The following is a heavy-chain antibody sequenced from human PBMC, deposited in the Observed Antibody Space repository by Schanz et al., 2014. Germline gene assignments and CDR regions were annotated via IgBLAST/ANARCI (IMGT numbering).Heavy chain of an antibody. CDR2: VNPSVRGT. CDR1: GHPFTAYY. D-gene: IGHD3-10*01. Sequence: QVHLVQSGAEVKKPGSSVKVSCKASGHPFTAYYMHWVRQAPGQGLEWMGIVNPSVRGTHFAREFQGRVAVTSDTSTSTVYMELSGLRSEDTAVYYCARAKRFGDMDVWGQGTTVNVSS. CDR3: ARAKRFGDMDV. J-gene: IGHJ6*02. V-gene: IGHV1-46*01.